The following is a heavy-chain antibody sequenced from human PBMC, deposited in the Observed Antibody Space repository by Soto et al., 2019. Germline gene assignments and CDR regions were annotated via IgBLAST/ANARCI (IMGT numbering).Heavy chain of an antibody. D-gene: IGHD1-26*01. CDR3: ARLVGATEGSDDAFDI. V-gene: IGHV1-46*01. CDR1: GYTFTSYY. Sequence: ASVKASCKASGYTFTSYYMHWVRQAPGQGLEWMGIINPSGGSTSYAQKFQGRVTMTRDTSTSTVYMELSSLRSEDTAVYYCARLVGATEGSDDAFDIWGQGTMVTVSS. CDR2: INPSGGST. J-gene: IGHJ3*02.